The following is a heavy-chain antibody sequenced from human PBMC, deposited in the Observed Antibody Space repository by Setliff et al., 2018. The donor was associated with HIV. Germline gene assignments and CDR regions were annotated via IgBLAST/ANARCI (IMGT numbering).Heavy chain of an antibody. CDR1: GVSINRTDHY. CDR3: ARVPVAGANWFDP. D-gene: IGHD2-21*01. V-gene: IGHV4-39*01. J-gene: IGHJ5*02. CDR2: VSQSGST. Sequence: KPSETLSLTCSVSGVSINRTDHYWGWIRQSPGKRLEWIGSVSQSGSTYYNPSPKSRITISVYRSKTLFSLKLISVTAADQGVYYCARVPVAGANWFDPWGLGTLVTVSS.